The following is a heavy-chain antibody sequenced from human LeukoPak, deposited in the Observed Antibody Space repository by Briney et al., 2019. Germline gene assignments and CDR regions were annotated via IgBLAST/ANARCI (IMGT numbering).Heavy chain of an antibody. CDR3: ARDTRGYDSPYGMDV. V-gene: IGHV3-74*01. Sequence: PGGSLRLSRAASGFTFSRYWMHWVRDAPGKGLVWVSRIVTDGSNTIYADYVKGRFTISRDNARNTLYLQMDSLRAEDTAVYYCARDTRGYDSPYGMDVWGQGTTVTVSS. CDR1: GFTFSRYW. J-gene: IGHJ6*02. D-gene: IGHD3-3*01. CDR2: IVTDGSNT.